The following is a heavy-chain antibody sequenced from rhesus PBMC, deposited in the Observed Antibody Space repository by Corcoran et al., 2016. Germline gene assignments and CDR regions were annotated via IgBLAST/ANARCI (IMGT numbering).Heavy chain of an antibody. J-gene: IGHJ4*01. CDR2: IYPGDSDP. Sequence: EVQLVQSGAAVKRPGESLRISCKTSGYSFTGSWISWVRQMPGKGLEWMGSIYPGDSDPRYNPSFQGHVAISADKSISTSYLQWNSLKASDTATYYCAKPSVATFDYWGQGVLVTVSS. V-gene: IGHV5-43*01. CDR1: GYSFTGSW. CDR3: AKPSVATFDY. D-gene: IGHD4-29*01.